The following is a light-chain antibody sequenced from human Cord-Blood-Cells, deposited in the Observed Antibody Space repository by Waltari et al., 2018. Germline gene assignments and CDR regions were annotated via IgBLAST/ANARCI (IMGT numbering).Light chain of an antibody. J-gene: IGKJ1*01. CDR3: QQYGSSPRT. CDR2: GAS. V-gene: IGKV3-20*01. CDR1: QSVSSSY. Sequence: EIVLTQSPGTPSLSPGERATLSCRASQSVSSSYLAWYQQKPGQASRLLIYGASSRATGIPDRFSGSGSGTDFTLTIRRLEPEDFAVYYCQQYGSSPRTFGQGTKVEIK.